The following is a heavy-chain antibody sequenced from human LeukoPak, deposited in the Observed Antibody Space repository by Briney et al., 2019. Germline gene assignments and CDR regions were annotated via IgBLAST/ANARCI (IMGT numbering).Heavy chain of an antibody. J-gene: IGHJ5*02. CDR3: ARDFTPYYYGSGAPVFDP. CDR1: GFTVSSNE. D-gene: IGHD3-10*01. CDR2: ISGGST. V-gene: IGHV3-38-3*01. Sequence: PGGSLRLSCAASGFTVSSNEMSWVRQAPGKGLEWVSSISGGSTYYADSRKGRFTISRDNSKNTLHLQMNSLRAEDTAVYYCARDFTPYYYGSGAPVFDPWGQGTLVTVSS.